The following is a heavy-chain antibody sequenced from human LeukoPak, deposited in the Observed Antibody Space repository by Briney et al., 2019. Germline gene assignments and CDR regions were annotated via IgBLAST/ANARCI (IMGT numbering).Heavy chain of an antibody. CDR1: GGSISSSSNY. V-gene: IGHV4-39*07. J-gene: IGHJ4*02. CDR2: IYYSGST. CDR3: ASTLGELSFSFDY. Sequence: PSETLSLTCTVSGGSISSSSNYWGWIRQPPGKGLEWIGSIYYSGSTYYNSSLKSRVTISVDTSKNQFSLKLSSVTAADTAVYYCASTLGELSFSFDYWGQGTLVTVSS. D-gene: IGHD3-16*02.